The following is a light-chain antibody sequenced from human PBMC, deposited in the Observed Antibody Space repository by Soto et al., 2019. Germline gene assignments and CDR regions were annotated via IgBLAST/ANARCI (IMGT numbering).Light chain of an antibody. CDR3: QSYDSDTVI. Sequence: NFMLTQPHSMSESPGKTVTISCTRSSGSIASSYVQWYQQRPGSSPSIVIYEDAQRSSGVPARFSGSIDRSSNSASLTISGLKSEDEADYYCQSYDSDTVIFGGGTKLTVL. V-gene: IGLV6-57*01. J-gene: IGLJ2*01. CDR1: SGSIASSY. CDR2: EDA.